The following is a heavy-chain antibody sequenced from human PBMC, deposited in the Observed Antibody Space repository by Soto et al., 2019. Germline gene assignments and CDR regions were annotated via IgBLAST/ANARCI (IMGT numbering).Heavy chain of an antibody. V-gene: IGHV5-51*01. CDR2: IFPGDSDT. CDR1: GYNFANYW. CDR3: AAGYTTGPDAFDI. J-gene: IGHJ3*02. Sequence: PWESLKISCKGSGYNFANYWIGWVRQMPGKGLEWMGMIFPGDSDTKNSPSLQGQITMSVDKSDSSAYLQWRSLKASDTAMYYCAAGYTTGPDAFDIWGQGTMVTVSS. D-gene: IGHD6-13*01.